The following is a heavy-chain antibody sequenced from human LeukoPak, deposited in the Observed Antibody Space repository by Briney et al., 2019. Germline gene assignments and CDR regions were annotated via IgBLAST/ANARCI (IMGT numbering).Heavy chain of an antibody. V-gene: IGHV4-59*08. J-gene: IGHJ4*02. D-gene: IGHD6-13*01. CDR1: GGSISSYY. Sequence: SETLSLTCTVSGGSISSYYWSWIRQPPGKGLGWIGYIYYSGSTNYNPSLKSRVTISVDTSKNQFSLKLNSVTAADTAVYYCARTIAAAGIYYFDYWGQGTLVTVSS. CDR2: IYYSGST. CDR3: ARTIAAAGIYYFDY.